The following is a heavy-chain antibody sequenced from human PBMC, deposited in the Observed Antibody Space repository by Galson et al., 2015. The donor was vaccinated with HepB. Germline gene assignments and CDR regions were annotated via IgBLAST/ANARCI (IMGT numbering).Heavy chain of an antibody. CDR1: GYTFTSYA. Sequence: SVKVSCKASGYTFTSYAMHWVRQAPGQRLEWMGWINAGNGNTKYSQKFQGRVTITRDTSASTAYMELSSLRSEDTAVYYCASGSSSSRTLAYWGQGTLVTVSS. V-gene: IGHV1-3*01. CDR2: INAGNGNT. D-gene: IGHD6-6*01. CDR3: ASGSSSSRTLAY. J-gene: IGHJ4*02.